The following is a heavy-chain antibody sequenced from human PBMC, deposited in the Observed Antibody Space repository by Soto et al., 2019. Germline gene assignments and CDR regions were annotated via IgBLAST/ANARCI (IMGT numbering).Heavy chain of an antibody. CDR2: IRSTDNTR. D-gene: IGHD2-2*01. J-gene: IGHJ4*02. CDR1: GFSFSDYY. Sequence: VGSLRLSCAASGFSFSDYYMSWIRQAPGKGLEWVSYIRSTDNTRYYADSVKGRFTISRDNAKNSVYLQMNSLRAEDTAVYYCARGNALYDYWGQGTLVTVSS. CDR3: ARGNALYDY. V-gene: IGHV3-11*01.